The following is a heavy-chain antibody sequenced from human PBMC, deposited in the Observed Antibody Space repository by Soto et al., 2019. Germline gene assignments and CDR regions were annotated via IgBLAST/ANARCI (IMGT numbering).Heavy chain of an antibody. V-gene: IGHV1-3*01. Sequence: ASVKVSCKASGYTFTSYAMHWVRQAPGQRLEWMGWINAGNGNTKYLQKFQGRVTITRDTSASTAYMELSSLRSEDTAVYYCARDPRDYVSGSYLAHWGQGTLVTVSS. CDR2: INAGNGNT. CDR1: GYTFTSYA. J-gene: IGHJ4*02. CDR3: ARDPRDYVSGSYLAH. D-gene: IGHD3-10*01.